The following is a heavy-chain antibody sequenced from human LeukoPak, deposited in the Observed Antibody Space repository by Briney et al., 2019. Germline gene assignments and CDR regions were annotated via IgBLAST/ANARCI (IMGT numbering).Heavy chain of an antibody. CDR1: GFTFSSYG. D-gene: IGHD3-10*01. CDR2: IWYDGSNK. Sequence: GGSLRLSCAASGFTFSSYGMHWVRQAPGKGLEWVAVIWYDGSNKYYVDSVKGRFTISRDNSKNTLYLQMNSLRAEDTAVYYCARDRNVSGSRLHNYYYGMEVWGQGTTVTVSS. V-gene: IGHV3-33*01. J-gene: IGHJ6*02. CDR3: ARDRNVSGSRLHNYYYGMEV.